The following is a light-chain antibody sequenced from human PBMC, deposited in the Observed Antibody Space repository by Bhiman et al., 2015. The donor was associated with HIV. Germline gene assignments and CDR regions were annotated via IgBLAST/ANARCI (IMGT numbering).Light chain of an antibody. Sequence: QSALTQPPSASGSPGQSVTISCTGTASDVGASNYVSWYQQHPGKAPKLIIYEVTKRPSGVPDRFSGSKSGNTASLTVSGLQAEDEADYYCSSYAGSNNPYVFGTGTKVTV. CDR3: SSYAGSNNPYV. V-gene: IGLV2-8*01. CDR2: EVT. CDR1: ASDVGASNY. J-gene: IGLJ1*01.